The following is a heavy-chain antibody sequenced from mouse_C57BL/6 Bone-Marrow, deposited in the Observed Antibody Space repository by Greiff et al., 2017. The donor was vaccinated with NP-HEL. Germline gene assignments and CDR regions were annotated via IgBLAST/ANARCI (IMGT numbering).Heavy chain of an antibody. D-gene: IGHD6-1*01. V-gene: IGHV1-64*01. CDR2: IHPNSGNT. CDR3: ARTSGYAMDY. J-gene: IGHJ4*01. CDR1: GYTFTSYW. Sequence: QVQLQQPGAELVKPGASVKLSCKASGYTFTSYWMHWVKQRPGQGLEWIGMIHPNSGNTNYNEKFKSKATLTVDKSSSTAYMQLSSLTSEDSAVYYCARTSGYAMDYWGQGTSVTVSS.